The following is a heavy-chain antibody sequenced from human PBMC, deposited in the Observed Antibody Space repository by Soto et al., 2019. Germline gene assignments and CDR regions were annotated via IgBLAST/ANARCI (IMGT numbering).Heavy chain of an antibody. CDR2: ISYDGSNK. CDR1: GFTFSSYG. Sequence: GGSLRLSCAASGFTFSSYGMHWVRQAPGKGLEWVAVISYDGSNKYYADSVKGRFTISRDNSKNTLYLQMNSLRAEDTAVYYCAKGLPPARDTIVVVHDAFDIWGQGTMVTVSS. D-gene: IGHD3-22*01. CDR3: AKGLPPARDTIVVVHDAFDI. V-gene: IGHV3-30*18. J-gene: IGHJ3*02.